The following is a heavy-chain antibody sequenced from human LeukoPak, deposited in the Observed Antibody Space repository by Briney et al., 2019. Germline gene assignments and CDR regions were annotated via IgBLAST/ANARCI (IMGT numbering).Heavy chain of an antibody. D-gene: IGHD5-24*01. V-gene: IGHV1-2*02. CDR2: INPNSGGT. CDR1: GYTFTGYY. CDR3: ARGHVEMATISPDY. Sequence: ASVKVSCKASGYTFTGYYMHWVRQAPGQGLEWMGWINPNSGGTNYAQKFQGRVTMTRDTSISTAYMELSRLRSDDTAVYYCARGHVEMATISPDYWGQGTLVTVSS. J-gene: IGHJ4*02.